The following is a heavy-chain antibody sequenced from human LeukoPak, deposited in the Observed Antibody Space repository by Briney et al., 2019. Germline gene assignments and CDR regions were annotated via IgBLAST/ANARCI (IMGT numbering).Heavy chain of an antibody. Sequence: GGSLRLSCAASGFTFSSYGMHWVRQAPGKGLEWVAVIWYDGSNKYYADSVKGRFTISRDNSKKTLYLQMSSLRAEDTAVYYCARKKRVDTDSIMVYYYYAMDVWGQGTTVTVSS. CDR3: ARKKRVDTDSIMVYYYYAMDV. CDR1: GFTFSSYG. D-gene: IGHD5-18*01. CDR2: IWYDGSNK. V-gene: IGHV3-33*01. J-gene: IGHJ6*02.